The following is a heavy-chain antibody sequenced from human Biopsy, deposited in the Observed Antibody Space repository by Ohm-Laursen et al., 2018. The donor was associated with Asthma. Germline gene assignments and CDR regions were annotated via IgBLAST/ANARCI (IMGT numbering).Heavy chain of an antibody. D-gene: IGHD6-13*01. CDR1: GFTVTTHY. Sequence: SLRLSCAATGFTVTTHYMSWVRQAPGKGLEWVSVIYSGGSTYYADPVKGRFTISRDSSKNTLFLQMDSLRAEDTAVYYCARQPIAEPGTTFYYYYGMDVWGQGTTVTVSS. CDR2: IYSGGST. V-gene: IGHV3-53*01. CDR3: ARQPIAEPGTTFYYYYGMDV. J-gene: IGHJ6*02.